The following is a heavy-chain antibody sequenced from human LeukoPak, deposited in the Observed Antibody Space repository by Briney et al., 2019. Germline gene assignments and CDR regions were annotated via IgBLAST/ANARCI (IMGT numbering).Heavy chain of an antibody. CDR2: ISFDGTTK. CDR3: AKGLRTGVGPYMGYHYYMDV. J-gene: IGHJ6*03. D-gene: IGHD3-16*01. Sequence: GNSLRLSCAASGLTDSTSVMHWVRQAPGKGLDWGAIISFDGTTKYYADSVKGRFTISRDNSYNTVSLQMNSLRDEDTGVYYCAKGLRTGVGPYMGYHYYMDVWGKGATVTVSS. V-gene: IGHV3-30*18. CDR1: GLTDSTSV.